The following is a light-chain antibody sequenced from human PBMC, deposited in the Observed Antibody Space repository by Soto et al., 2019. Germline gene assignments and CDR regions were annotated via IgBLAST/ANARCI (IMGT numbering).Light chain of an antibody. V-gene: IGKV1-39*01. CDR1: QSISSY. Sequence: DIKMTQSPSCLYVCVGGRITINFRASQSISSYLNWYQQKPGKAPKLLIYAASSLQSGVPSRFSGSGPGTDFTLTISSLQPEDFATYYCQQSYSTPVTDGQGTRLEIK. J-gene: IGKJ5*01. CDR2: AAS. CDR3: QQSYSTPVT.